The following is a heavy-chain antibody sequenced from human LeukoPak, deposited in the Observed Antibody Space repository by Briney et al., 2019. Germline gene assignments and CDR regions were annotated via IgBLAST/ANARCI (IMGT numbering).Heavy chain of an antibody. D-gene: IGHD3-22*01. Sequence: PGGSLRPSCAASGFTFSSYWMSWVRQAPGKGLEWVANIKQDGSEKYYVDSVKGRFTISRDNAKNSLYLQMNSLRAEDTAVYYCARDGYYDSSGQPFDYWGQGTLVTVSS. CDR2: IKQDGSEK. CDR3: ARDGYYDSSGQPFDY. J-gene: IGHJ4*02. V-gene: IGHV3-7*01. CDR1: GFTFSSYW.